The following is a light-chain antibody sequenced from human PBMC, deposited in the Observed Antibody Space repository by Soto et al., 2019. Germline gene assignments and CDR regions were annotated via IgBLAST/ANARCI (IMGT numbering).Light chain of an antibody. CDR2: WAS. V-gene: IGKV4-1*01. CDR3: QQHFSAPYT. Sequence: DIVMTQSPDSLGVSLGETATINCKSSQSVLTSSDNRNYLAWYQHKPGQPPKLLSYWASTRESGVPDRFSGSGSGTDFSLTISNLQPEDVAVYYCQQHFSAPYTFGQGTRLDI. CDR1: QSVLTSSDNRNY. J-gene: IGKJ2*01.